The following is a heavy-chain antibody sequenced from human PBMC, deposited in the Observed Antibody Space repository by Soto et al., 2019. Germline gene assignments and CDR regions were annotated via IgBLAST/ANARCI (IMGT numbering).Heavy chain of an antibody. Sequence: SVKVSCKASGGTFSSYTISWVRQAPGQGLEWMGRIIPILGIANYAQKFQGRVTITADKSTSTAYMELSSLRSEDTAVYYCARESVVPAAMGYAFDIWGQGTMVTVSS. J-gene: IGHJ3*02. CDR1: GGTFSSYT. V-gene: IGHV1-69*04. CDR3: ARESVVPAAMGYAFDI. D-gene: IGHD2-2*01. CDR2: IIPILGIA.